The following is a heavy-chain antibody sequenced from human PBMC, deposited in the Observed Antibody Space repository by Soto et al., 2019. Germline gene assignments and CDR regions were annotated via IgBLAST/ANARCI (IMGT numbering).Heavy chain of an antibody. CDR2: IYFSGAT. Sequence: QVQLQEAGPGLVKPSETLSLNCSVSGASVSSGDYYWSWIRQPPGKGLEWIGYIYFSGATSYDPSLKRRVSISIDTSKNHFSLKLRSVSDADTAVYYCVRVHADDSSGYDLDYWGQGLLVSVSS. V-gene: IGHV4-61*03. J-gene: IGHJ4*02. CDR3: VRVHADDSSGYDLDY. CDR1: GASVSSGDYY. D-gene: IGHD6-19*01.